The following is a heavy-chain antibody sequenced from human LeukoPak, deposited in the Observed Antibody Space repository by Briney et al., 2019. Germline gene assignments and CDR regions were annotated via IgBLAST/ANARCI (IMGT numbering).Heavy chain of an antibody. Sequence: GGSLRLSCAASGFIFSNTWMSWVRQAPGKGLEWVGRIRSISDGGTTDYAAPVKGRFTISRDDSQNTVDLQMNSLKTEDTAVYYCATDPSWENFFDYWGQGTLVTVSS. D-gene: IGHD1-26*01. J-gene: IGHJ4*02. CDR2: IRSISDGGTT. V-gene: IGHV3-15*01. CDR3: ATDPSWENFFDY. CDR1: GFIFSNTW.